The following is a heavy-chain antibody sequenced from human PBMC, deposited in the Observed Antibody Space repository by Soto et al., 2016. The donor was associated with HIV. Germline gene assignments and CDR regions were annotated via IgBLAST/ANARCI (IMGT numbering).Heavy chain of an antibody. CDR1: GFTVSSNY. D-gene: IGHD6-19*01. CDR3: ARDLNSGWFGTFDY. Sequence: EVQLVESGGGLVQPGGSLRLSCAASGFTVSSNYMSWVRQAPGKGLEWVSGINWNGGSTGYADSVKGRFTISRDNAKNSLYLQMNSLRAEDTALYYCARDLNSGWFGTFDYWGQGTLVTVSS. V-gene: IGHV3-20*04. J-gene: IGHJ4*02. CDR2: INWNGGST.